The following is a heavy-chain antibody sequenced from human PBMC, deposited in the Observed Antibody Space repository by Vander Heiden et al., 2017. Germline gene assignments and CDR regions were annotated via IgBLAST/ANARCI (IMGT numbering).Heavy chain of an antibody. Sequence: EVHLVESGGGLVRPGRSLRRSCSASGIKSDDYAMYWVRQVPGKGLEWVSGITWNSGSIGYADSVKGRFTISRDNAKNSLYLQMNSLRPEDTALYYCAGRFSSGWYAFDYWGQGTLVTVSS. CDR2: ITWNSGSI. CDR1: GIKSDDYA. J-gene: IGHJ4*02. D-gene: IGHD6-19*01. V-gene: IGHV3-9*02. CDR3: AGRFSSGWYAFDY.